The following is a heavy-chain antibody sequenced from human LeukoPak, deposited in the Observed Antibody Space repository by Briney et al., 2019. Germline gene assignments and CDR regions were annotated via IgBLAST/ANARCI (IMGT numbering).Heavy chain of an antibody. V-gene: IGHV3-30*18. D-gene: IGHD3-10*01. CDR1: GFTFSSYG. CDR2: ISYDGSKK. Sequence: GGSLRLSCAASGFTFSSYGMHWVRQAPGKALEWVAIISYDGSKKYSGDSVKGRFTISRDNSKNTLYLQMNSLRAEDTAVYYCAKAYYGSGSPLDWFDPWGQGTLVTVYS. CDR3: AKAYYGSGSPLDWFDP. J-gene: IGHJ5*02.